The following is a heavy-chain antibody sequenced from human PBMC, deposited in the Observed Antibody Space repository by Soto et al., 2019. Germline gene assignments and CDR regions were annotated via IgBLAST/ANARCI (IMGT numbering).Heavy chain of an antibody. Sequence: PGGSLRLSCAASGFTFSSYSMNWVRQAPGKGLEWVSSISSSSSYIYYADSVKGRFTISRDNAKNSLYLQMNSLRAEDTAVYYCARDPDYYDSSGYYTEYFQHWGQGTLVTVSS. CDR1: GFTFSSYS. D-gene: IGHD3-22*01. CDR2: ISSSSSYI. CDR3: ARDPDYYDSSGYYTEYFQH. V-gene: IGHV3-21*01. J-gene: IGHJ1*01.